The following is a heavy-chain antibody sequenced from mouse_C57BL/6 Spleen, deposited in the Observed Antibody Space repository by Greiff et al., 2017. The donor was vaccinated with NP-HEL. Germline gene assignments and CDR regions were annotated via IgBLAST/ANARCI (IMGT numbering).Heavy chain of an antibody. Sequence: EVQLQQSGPELVKPGASVKIPCKASGYTFTDYNMDWVKQSHGKSLEWIGDINPNNGGTIYNQKFKGKATLTVDKSSSTAYMELRSLTSEDTAVYYCAITTVVATDYWYFDVWGTGTTVTVSS. CDR1: GYTFTDYN. CDR2: INPNNGGT. D-gene: IGHD1-1*01. V-gene: IGHV1-18*01. J-gene: IGHJ1*03. CDR3: AITTVVATDYWYFDV.